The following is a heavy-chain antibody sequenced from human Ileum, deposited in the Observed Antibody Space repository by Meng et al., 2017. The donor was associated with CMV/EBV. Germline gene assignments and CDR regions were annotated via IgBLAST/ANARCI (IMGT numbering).Heavy chain of an antibody. Sequence: GGSLRLSCADSGFTLATYSMNWVRQAPGKGLEWVKFIRRKAAGGTTEYAASVKGRFIISRDDSKSIAYLQMNSLKTEDTAVHYCTRNRNDNSGYLGDYWGQGTLVTVSS. D-gene: IGHD3-22*01. CDR1: GFTLATYS. V-gene: IGHV3-49*04. CDR2: IRRKAAGGTT. CDR3: TRNRNDNSGYLGDY. J-gene: IGHJ4*02.